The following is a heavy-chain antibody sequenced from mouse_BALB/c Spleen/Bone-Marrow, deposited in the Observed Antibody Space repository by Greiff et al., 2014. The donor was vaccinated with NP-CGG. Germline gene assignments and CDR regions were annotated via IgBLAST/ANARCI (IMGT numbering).Heavy chain of an antibody. CDR3: ARDKNYGSYWYFDV. V-gene: IGHV7-3*02. CDR2: IRNKANGYTT. Sequence: DVHLVESGGGLVQPGGSLRLSCATSGFTFTDYYMSWVRQPPGKALEWLGFIRNKANGYTTEYSAPVKGRFTISRDNSQSILYLQMNTLRAEDSATYYCARDKNYGSYWYFDVWGAGTTVTVSS. D-gene: IGHD2-1*01. J-gene: IGHJ1*01. CDR1: GFTFTDYY.